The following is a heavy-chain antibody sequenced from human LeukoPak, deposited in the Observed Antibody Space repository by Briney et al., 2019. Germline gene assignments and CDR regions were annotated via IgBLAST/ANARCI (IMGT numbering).Heavy chain of an antibody. CDR1: GFTFSGYW. CDR3: ARDLSNKILTTGYDVFDM. CDR2: INQDGRQS. J-gene: IGHJ3*02. V-gene: IGHV3-7*01. Sequence: GGSLRLSCAASGFTFSGYWMAWVRQAPGKGLEWVANINQDGRQSPYLHSVKGRSTMSRDNTESSLYLKMNSLRVEDTAVYFCARDLSNKILTTGYDVFDMWAKGQWSPSLQ. D-gene: IGHD1-1*01.